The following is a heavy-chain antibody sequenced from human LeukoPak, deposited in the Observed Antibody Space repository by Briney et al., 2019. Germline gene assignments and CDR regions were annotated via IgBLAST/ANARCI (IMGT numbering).Heavy chain of an antibody. CDR2: ISANSGNT. CDR3: ARDWAATPVDPNWFDP. V-gene: IGHV1-18*01. J-gene: IGHJ5*02. D-gene: IGHD5-24*01. CDR1: GYTFTSYG. Sequence: ASVKVSCKASGYTFTSYGISWVRQAPGQGLEWMGWISANSGNTNYAQKLQGRVTMTTDTSTSTAYMALRSLRSDDTAVYYCARDWAATPVDPNWFDPWGQGTLVTVSS.